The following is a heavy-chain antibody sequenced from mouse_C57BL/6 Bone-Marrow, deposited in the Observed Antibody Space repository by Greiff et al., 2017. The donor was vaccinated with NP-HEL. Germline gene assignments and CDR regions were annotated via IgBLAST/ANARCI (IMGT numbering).Heavy chain of an antibody. D-gene: IGHD2-4*01. CDR1: GYTFTDYY. Sequence: VQLQQSGAELVRPGASVKLSCKASGYTFTDYYINWVKQRPGQGLEWIARIYPGSGNTYYNEKFKGKATLTAEKSSSTAYMQLSSLTSEDSAVYFCARWNYEGYFDYWGQGTTLTVSS. V-gene: IGHV1-76*01. J-gene: IGHJ2*01. CDR3: ARWNYEGYFDY. CDR2: IYPGSGNT.